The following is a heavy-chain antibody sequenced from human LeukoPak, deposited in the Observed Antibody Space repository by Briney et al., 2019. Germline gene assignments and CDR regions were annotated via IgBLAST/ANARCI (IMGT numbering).Heavy chain of an antibody. CDR1: GGSISSSSYY. CDR2: IYYSGST. V-gene: IGHV4-39*07. Sequence: PSETLSLTCTVSGGSISSSSYYWGWIRQPPGKGLEWIGSIYYSGSTNYNPSLKSRVTISVDTSKNQFSLKLSSVTAADTAVYYCTRGFGLANPGIFAFDYWGQGTLVTVSS. CDR3: TRGFGLANPGIFAFDY. J-gene: IGHJ4*02. D-gene: IGHD3/OR15-3a*01.